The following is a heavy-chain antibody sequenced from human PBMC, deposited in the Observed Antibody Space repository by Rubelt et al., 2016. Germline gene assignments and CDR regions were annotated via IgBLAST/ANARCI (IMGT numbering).Heavy chain of an antibody. CDR2: IYYSGST. D-gene: IGHD3-3*01. V-gene: IGHV4-59*01. J-gene: IGHJ4*02. Sequence: QVQLQESGPGLVKPSETLSLTCTVSGGSISSYYWSWIRQPPGKGLEWIGYIYYSGSTNYNPSLKSRVTSSVDTSKNQFSLKLSSVTAADTAVYYCAGGITIFGVASGYFDYWGQGTLVTVSS. CDR1: GGSISSYY. CDR3: AGGITIFGVASGYFDY.